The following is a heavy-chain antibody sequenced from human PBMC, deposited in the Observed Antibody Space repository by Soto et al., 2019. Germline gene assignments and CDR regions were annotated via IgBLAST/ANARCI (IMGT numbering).Heavy chain of an antibody. CDR2: ISGSGGST. Sequence: EVQLCESGGGLVQPGGSLRLSCAASGFTLIRYAMCWVLQAPGKGLEWVSAISGSGGSTYYADSVKGRFTTSRDNSKKTLDLQMNSLRAADTAVYDCAKDRLRYYGPNWFDPWGQGTLVPVSS. J-gene: IGHJ5*02. CDR3: AKDRLRYYGPNWFDP. V-gene: IGHV3-23*01. CDR1: GFTLIRYA. D-gene: IGHD3-10*01.